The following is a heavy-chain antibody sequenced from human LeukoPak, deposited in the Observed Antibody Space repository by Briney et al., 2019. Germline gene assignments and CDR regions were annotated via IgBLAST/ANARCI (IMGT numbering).Heavy chain of an antibody. Sequence: PGRSLRLSCAASGFTFSSYGMHWVRQAPGKGLEWVAVISYDGSKKYYADSVKGRFTISRDNSKNTLYLQMSSLTDKDTAVYYCAKVTSGLYSPLDIWGQGTLVIVSS. CDR2: ISYDGSKK. J-gene: IGHJ4*02. CDR1: GFTFSSYG. D-gene: IGHD6-19*01. V-gene: IGHV3-30*18. CDR3: AKVTSGLYSPLDI.